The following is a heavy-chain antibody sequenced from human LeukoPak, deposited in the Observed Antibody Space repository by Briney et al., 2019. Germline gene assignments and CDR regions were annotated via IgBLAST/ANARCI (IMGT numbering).Heavy chain of an antibody. J-gene: IGHJ4*02. CDR3: ARERGGSWYFFVD. D-gene: IGHD6-13*01. CDR1: GFTFSSYE. V-gene: IGHV3-48*03. CDR2: ISSSGSTI. Sequence: PGGSLRLSCAASGFTFSSYEMNWVRQAPGKGLEWVSYISSSGSTIYYADSVKGRFTIPRDNAKNSLYLQMNSLRAEDTAVYYCARERGGSWYFFVDWGQGTLVTVSS.